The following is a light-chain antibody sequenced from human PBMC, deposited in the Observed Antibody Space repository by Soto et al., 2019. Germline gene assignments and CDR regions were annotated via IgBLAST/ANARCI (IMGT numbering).Light chain of an antibody. CDR3: QHYNSYSEA. V-gene: IGKV1-5*03. J-gene: IGKJ1*01. Sequence: DIHMTQSPSTLARSLGGSVNITSRASQTISSWLAWYQQKPGTAPKLLIYKASTLKSGVPSSVSSSGSGTEFTLTISRQQPDDFATYYCQHYNSYSEAVGQGTKVDIK. CDR1: QTISSW. CDR2: KAS.